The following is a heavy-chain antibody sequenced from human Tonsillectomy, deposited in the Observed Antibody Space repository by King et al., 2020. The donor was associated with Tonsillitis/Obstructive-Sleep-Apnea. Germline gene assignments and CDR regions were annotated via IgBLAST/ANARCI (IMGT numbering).Heavy chain of an antibody. V-gene: IGHV3-21*01. CDR3: ARDLPGKRDHYGMDV. Sequence: VQLQESGGGLVKPGGSLRLSCAASGFTFSSYSMNWVRQAPGKGLEWVSSISSSSSYIYYADSVKGRFTISRDNAKNSLYLQVNSLRAEDTAVYYCARDLPGKRDHYGMDVWGQGTTVTVSS. CDR1: GFTFSSYS. J-gene: IGHJ6*02. CDR2: ISSSSSYI.